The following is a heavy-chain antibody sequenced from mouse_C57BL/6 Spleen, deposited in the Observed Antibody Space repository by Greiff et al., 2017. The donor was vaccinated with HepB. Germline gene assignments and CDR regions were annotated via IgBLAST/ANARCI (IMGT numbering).Heavy chain of an antibody. CDR2: IRSKSNNYAT. CDR3: VRGPYYSNGEDFDY. D-gene: IGHD2-5*01. Sequence: EVQLVESGGGLVQPKGSLKLSCAASGFSFNTYAMNWVRQAPGKGLEWVARIRSKSNNYATYYADSVKDRFTISRDDSESMLYLQMNNLKTEDTAMYYCVRGPYYSNGEDFDYWGQGTTLTVSS. V-gene: IGHV10-1*01. J-gene: IGHJ2*01. CDR1: GFSFNTYA.